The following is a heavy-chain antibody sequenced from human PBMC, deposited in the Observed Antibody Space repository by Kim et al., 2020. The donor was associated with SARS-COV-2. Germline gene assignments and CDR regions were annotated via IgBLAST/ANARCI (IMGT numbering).Heavy chain of an antibody. Sequence: GGSLRLSCAASGFTFSNAWMSWVRQAPGKGLEWVGRIKSKTDGGTTDYAAPVKGRFTISRDDSKNTLYLQMNSLKTEDTAVYYCTTLWPIVVVPAAMSWGQGTLVTVSS. CDR1: GFTFSNAW. V-gene: IGHV3-15*01. CDR2: IKSKTDGGTT. D-gene: IGHD2-2*01. J-gene: IGHJ5*02. CDR3: TTLWPIVVVPAAMS.